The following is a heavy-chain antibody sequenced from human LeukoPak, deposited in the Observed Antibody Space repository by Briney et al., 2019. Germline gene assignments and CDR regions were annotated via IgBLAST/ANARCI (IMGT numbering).Heavy chain of an antibody. Sequence: SETLSLTCTVSGGSISSGGYYWSWIRQHPGKGLEWIGYIYYSGSTYYNPSLKSRVTISVDTSKNQFSLKLSSVTAADTAVYYCARGLGAAGYVPSGFDYWGQGTLVTVSS. CDR3: ARGLGAAGYVPSGFDY. CDR2: IYYSGST. J-gene: IGHJ4*02. D-gene: IGHD3-16*01. V-gene: IGHV4-31*03. CDR1: GGSISSGGYY.